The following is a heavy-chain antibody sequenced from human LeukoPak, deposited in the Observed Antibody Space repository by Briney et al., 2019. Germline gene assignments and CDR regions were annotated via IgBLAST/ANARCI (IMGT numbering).Heavy chain of an antibody. D-gene: IGHD5-18*01. V-gene: IGHV4-39*07. CDR2: IYYSGST. CDR3: ASGYSYGQPFDY. CDR1: GGSISSYY. J-gene: IGHJ4*02. Sequence: TSGTLSLTCTVSGGSISSYYWGWIRQPPGKGLEWIGSIYYSGSTYYNPSLKSRVTISVDTSKNQFSLKLSSVTAADTAVYYCASGYSYGQPFDYWGQGTLVTVSS.